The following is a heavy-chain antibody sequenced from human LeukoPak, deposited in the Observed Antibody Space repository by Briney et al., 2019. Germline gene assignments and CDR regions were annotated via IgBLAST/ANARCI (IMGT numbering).Heavy chain of an antibody. Sequence: GESLKISCKGSGYSFTSYWIGWVRQMPGKGLEWMGIIYPGGSDTRYSPSFQGQVTISADKSISTAYLQWSSLKASDTAMYYCASSPPLTYCGGDCYPAALWGRGTLVTVSS. CDR1: GYSFTSYW. J-gene: IGHJ4*02. V-gene: IGHV5-51*01. CDR3: ASSPPLTYCGGDCYPAAL. D-gene: IGHD2-21*02. CDR2: IYPGGSDT.